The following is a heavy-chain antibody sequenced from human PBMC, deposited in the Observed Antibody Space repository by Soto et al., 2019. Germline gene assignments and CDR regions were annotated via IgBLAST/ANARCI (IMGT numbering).Heavy chain of an antibody. V-gene: IGHV3-33*06. Sequence: QVQLVESGGGVVQPGRSLRLYCAESGFTFSSYGMHWVRQDPGKGLEWVAVIWYDGSNKYYADSVKGRFTISRDNSKNTLYLQMNSLRAEDTAVYYCSKPVLGLMAVFDYWGQGTLVTVSS. J-gene: IGHJ4*02. CDR1: GFTFSSYG. CDR3: SKPVLGLMAVFDY. D-gene: IGHD3-16*01. CDR2: IWYDGSNK.